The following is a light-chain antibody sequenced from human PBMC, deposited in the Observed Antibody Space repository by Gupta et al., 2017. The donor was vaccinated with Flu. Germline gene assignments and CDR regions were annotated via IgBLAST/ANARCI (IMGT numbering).Light chain of an antibody. CDR1: SNIGADYP. V-gene: IGLV1-40*01. Sequence: SNIGADYPVHWHQHSPGTAPNLLIFANTKRPSGVPDRFAASKSGTAASLAIAGLRAEDEADYYCQSYDESLKGAIFGGGTKLTVL. CDR3: QSYDESLKGAI. CDR2: ANT. J-gene: IGLJ2*01.